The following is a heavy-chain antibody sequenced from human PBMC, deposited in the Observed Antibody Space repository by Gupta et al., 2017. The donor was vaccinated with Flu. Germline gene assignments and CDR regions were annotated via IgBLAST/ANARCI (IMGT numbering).Heavy chain of an antibody. Sequence: QVQLQQWGAGLLKPSETLSLPCAVYGGSFSGYYWSWIRQPPGKGLEWIGEINHGGSTNYNPSLKSRVTISVDTSKNQFSLKLSSVTAADTAVYYCARGSGDYYDSSGPYIFDYWGQGTLVTVSS. V-gene: IGHV4-34*01. CDR2: INHGGST. CDR3: ARGSGDYYDSSGPYIFDY. D-gene: IGHD3-22*01. CDR1: GGSFSGYY. J-gene: IGHJ4*02.